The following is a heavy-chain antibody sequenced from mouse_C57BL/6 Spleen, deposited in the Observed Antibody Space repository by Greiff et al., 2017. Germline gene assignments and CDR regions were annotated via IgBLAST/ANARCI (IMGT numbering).Heavy chain of an antibody. CDR1: GFTFSSYT. CDR2: ISGGGGNT. D-gene: IGHD3-3*01. CDR3: ARHAGTRYYFDY. V-gene: IGHV5-9*01. J-gene: IGHJ2*01. Sequence: EVQLVESGGGLVKPGGSLKLSCAASGFTFSSYTMSWVRQTPEKRLEWVATISGGGGNTYYPDSVKGRFTISRDNAKNTLYLQRSSLRSEDTALYYCARHAGTRYYFDYWGQGTTRTVSS.